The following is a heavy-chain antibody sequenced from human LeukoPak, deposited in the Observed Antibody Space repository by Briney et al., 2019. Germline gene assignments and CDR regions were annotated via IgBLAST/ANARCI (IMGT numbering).Heavy chain of an antibody. V-gene: IGHV1-8*03. CDR2: MNPNSGNT. J-gene: IGHJ6*02. CDR3: ARVSSGYYSYYYYGMDV. Sequence: GASVKVSCKTSGYTFTNYDINWVRQAAGQGLEWMGWMNPNSGNTGYAQKFQGRVTITRDTSASTAYMELSSLRSEDTAVYYCARVSSGYYSYYYYGMDVWGQGTTVTVSS. CDR1: GYTFTNYD. D-gene: IGHD3-22*01.